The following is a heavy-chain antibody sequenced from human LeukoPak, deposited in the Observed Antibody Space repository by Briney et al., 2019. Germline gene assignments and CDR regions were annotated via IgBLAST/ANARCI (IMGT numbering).Heavy chain of an antibody. CDR3: ARDFSIAVTFDY. CDR1: GHTFTGYY. V-gene: IGHV1-2*02. Sequence: ASVKVSCKASGHTFTGYYIHWVRQAPGQGLEWMGWISPNNGGTEYAQKFQGRVTMTRDTSIDTAYMELSRLISDDTAVYYCARDFSIAVTFDYWGQGTLVTVSS. CDR2: ISPNNGGT. J-gene: IGHJ4*02. D-gene: IGHD6-19*01.